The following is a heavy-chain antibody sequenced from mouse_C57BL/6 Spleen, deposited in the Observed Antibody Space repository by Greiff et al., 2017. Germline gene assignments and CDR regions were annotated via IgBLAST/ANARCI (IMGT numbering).Heavy chain of an antibody. J-gene: IGHJ2*01. CDR3: ASGPNYFDY. V-gene: IGHV1-26*01. Sequence: VQLQQSGPELVKPGASVKISCKASGYTFTDYYMNWVKQSHGKSLEWIGDINPNNGGTSYNQKFKGKATLTVDKSSSTAYMELRSLTSEDSAVYYCASGPNYFDYWGQGTTLTVSS. CDR2: INPNNGGT. CDR1: GYTFTDYY.